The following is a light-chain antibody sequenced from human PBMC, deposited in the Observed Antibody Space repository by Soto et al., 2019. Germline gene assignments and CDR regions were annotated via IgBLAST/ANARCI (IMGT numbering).Light chain of an antibody. CDR3: CSYAGFSTVV. J-gene: IGLJ3*02. Sequence: QSVLTQPASVSGSPGQSVTISCTGSSSDVGTYDLVSWYQQHPGKAPKILIYEGTKRPSGVSNRFSGSKSGNTASLTISGLQAEDEADYFCCSYAGFSTVVFGGGTKVTVL. V-gene: IGLV2-23*01. CDR2: EGT. CDR1: SSDVGTYDL.